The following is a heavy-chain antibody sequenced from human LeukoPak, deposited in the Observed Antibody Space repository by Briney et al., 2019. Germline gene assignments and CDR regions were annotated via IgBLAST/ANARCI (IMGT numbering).Heavy chain of an antibody. CDR2: INKDGSEK. D-gene: IGHD6-13*01. CDR1: GFTFSSYW. CDR3: ARILFGYSRSWWIMDV. V-gene: IGHV3-7*01. J-gene: IGHJ6*03. Sequence: GGSLRLSCVASGFTFSSYWMSWVRQAPGKGLEWVASINKDGSEKYYVDSLRGRFTISRDNAKNSLYLQMNSLRAEDTAVYYCARILFGYSRSWWIMDVWGKGTTVTVSS.